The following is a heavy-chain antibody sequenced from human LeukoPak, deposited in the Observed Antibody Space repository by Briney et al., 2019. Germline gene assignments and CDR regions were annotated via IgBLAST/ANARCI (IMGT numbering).Heavy chain of an antibody. Sequence: GGSLRLSCAASGFTFSDYSMNWVRQAPGKGLEWVSSIFRRNSYIYYSDSVKGRFTISRDDAKNSLYLQMNSLRADDTAMYYCARDPPDYWGQGILVTVSS. J-gene: IGHJ4*02. V-gene: IGHV3-21*06. CDR3: ARDPPDY. CDR1: GFTFSDYS. CDR2: IFRRNSYI.